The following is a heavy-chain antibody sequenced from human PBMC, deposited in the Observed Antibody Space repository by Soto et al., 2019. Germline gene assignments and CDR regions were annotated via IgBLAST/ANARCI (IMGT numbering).Heavy chain of an antibody. D-gene: IGHD3-16*01. J-gene: IGHJ4*02. V-gene: IGHV3-48*01. CDR3: ATSFTPTFGTTA. CDR2: ISSSSTTI. CDR1: GFTFSNFG. Sequence: EVQLVESGGGLVQPGGSLRLSCEASGFTFSNFGISWVRQAPGKGLEWVSPISSSSTTIYYAESVKGRFTISRDNAKNSLYLQMSTLRAEDTAVYSCATSFTPTFGTTAWRQGKLVTVSS.